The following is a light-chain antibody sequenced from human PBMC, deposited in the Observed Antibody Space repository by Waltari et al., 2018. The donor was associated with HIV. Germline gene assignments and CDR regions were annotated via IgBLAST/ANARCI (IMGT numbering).Light chain of an antibody. Sequence: QSALTQPASVSGSPGQSITISCTGSSSDVGSYTLVSWYQQHPGKAPKLMLFEGINRPSGVSSRFSGSKSGNTASLTNSGLQAGDEADYYCCSYAGSSNWVFGGGTKLTVL. J-gene: IGLJ3*02. CDR2: EGI. CDR1: SSDVGSYTL. V-gene: IGLV2-23*01. CDR3: CSYAGSSNWV.